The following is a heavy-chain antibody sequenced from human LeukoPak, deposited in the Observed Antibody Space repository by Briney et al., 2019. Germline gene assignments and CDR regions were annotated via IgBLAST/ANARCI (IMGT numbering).Heavy chain of an antibody. CDR3: AKGRALEVVAAFNY. Sequence: AGGSLRLSCAASGFTFSNYAMSWVRQAPGRGLEWVSTTSGSGANTYYADSVKGRFTISRDNSKNTLYLQMNSLRADDTAIYYCAKGRALEVVAAFNYWGQGTVVTASS. V-gene: IGHV3-23*01. J-gene: IGHJ4*02. D-gene: IGHD2-15*01. CDR2: TSGSGANT. CDR1: GFTFSNYA.